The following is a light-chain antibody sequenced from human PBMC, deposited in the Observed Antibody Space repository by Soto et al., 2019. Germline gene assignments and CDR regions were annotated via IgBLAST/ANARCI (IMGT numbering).Light chain of an antibody. J-gene: IGKJ2*01. V-gene: IGKV3-15*01. CDR1: QSISSD. CDR3: HHYNTWPPDT. CDR2: GAS. Sequence: EIVMTQSPATLSVSPGERATLSCRASQSISSDLAWYQQKPGQPPRLLIYGASTRATGVPARFSGSGSGTEFTLTISSLQSEDFAIYYCHHYNTWPPDTFGQGTKLEIK.